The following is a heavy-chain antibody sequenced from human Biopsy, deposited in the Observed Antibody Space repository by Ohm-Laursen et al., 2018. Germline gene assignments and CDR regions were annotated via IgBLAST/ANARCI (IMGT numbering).Heavy chain of an antibody. CDR2: INGDGSGK. CDR3: ATGFDVRF. J-gene: IGHJ4*02. D-gene: IGHD3-10*01. CDR1: GFTFTTTW. Sequence: SLRLSCAASGFTFTTTWMTWVRQAPGKGLEWVANINGDGSGKNYLDSVKGRFSISRDNAKNSLYLQMNSLRVEDTALYYCATGFDVRFWGQGTLVTVSS. V-gene: IGHV3-7*01.